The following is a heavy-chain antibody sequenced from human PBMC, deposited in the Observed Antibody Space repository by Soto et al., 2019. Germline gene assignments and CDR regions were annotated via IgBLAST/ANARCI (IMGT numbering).Heavy chain of an antibody. D-gene: IGHD3-22*01. CDR3: AKDRLQTYYYDSSGYYYTHTRRFYYYYGMDV. J-gene: IGHJ6*02. Sequence: GGSLRLSCAASGFTFSNSAMSWVRQAPGKGLEWVAVISYDGSNKYYADSVKGRFTTSRDNSKNTLYLQMNSLRAEDTAVYYCAKDRLQTYYYDSSGYYYTHTRRFYYYYGMDVWGQGTTVTVSS. V-gene: IGHV3-30*18. CDR1: GFTFSNSA. CDR2: ISYDGSNK.